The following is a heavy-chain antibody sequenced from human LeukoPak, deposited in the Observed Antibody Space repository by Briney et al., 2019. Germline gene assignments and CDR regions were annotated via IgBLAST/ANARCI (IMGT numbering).Heavy chain of an antibody. V-gene: IGHV4-39*01. J-gene: IGHJ2*01. D-gene: IGHD3-22*01. CDR1: GGSISSNDYY. CDR3: ARVLYYFEFTGYSFDL. CDR2: IYYTGSA. Sequence: PSETLSLTCNVSGGSISSNDYYWGWIRQPPGKRLEWIGSIYYTGSAYYHPSLKSRVTISVDTSNNDFSLNLSSVTAADTAVYFCARVLYYFEFTGYSFDLWGRGTLVTVSS.